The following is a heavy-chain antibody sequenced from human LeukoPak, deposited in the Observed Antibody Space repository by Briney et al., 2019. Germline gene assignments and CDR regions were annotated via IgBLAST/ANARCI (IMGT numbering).Heavy chain of an antibody. CDR2: ISSSSSYI. CDR1: GFTFSSYS. Sequence: GGSLRLSCAASGFTFSSYSMNWVRQAPGKGLEWASSISSSSSYIYYADSVKGRFTISRDNAKNSLYLQMNSLRAEDTAVYYCARDAIAARQDYWGQGTLVTVSS. V-gene: IGHV3-21*01. J-gene: IGHJ4*02. D-gene: IGHD6-6*01. CDR3: ARDAIAARQDY.